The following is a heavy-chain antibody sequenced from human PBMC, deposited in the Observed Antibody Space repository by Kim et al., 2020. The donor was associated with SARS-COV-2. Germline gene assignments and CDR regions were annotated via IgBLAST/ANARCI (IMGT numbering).Heavy chain of an antibody. J-gene: IGHJ4*02. V-gene: IGHV3-23*01. Sequence: DSVKGRFTISRDNSKNTLYLQMNSLRAEDTAVYYCAKDLPSYGDYVGPLHWGQGTLVTVSS. D-gene: IGHD4-17*01. CDR3: AKDLPSYGDYVGPLH.